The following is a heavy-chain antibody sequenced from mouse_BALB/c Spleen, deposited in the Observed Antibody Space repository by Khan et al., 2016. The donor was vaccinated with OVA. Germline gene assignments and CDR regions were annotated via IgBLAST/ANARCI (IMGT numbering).Heavy chain of an antibody. CDR2: IDPENGNI. J-gene: IGHJ3*01. CDR1: GFNIKDYY. D-gene: IGHD2-3*01. CDR3: ARDGYSPWFAY. V-gene: IGHV14-1*02. Sequence: IQLVQSGAELVRPGASVKLPCKASGFNIKDYYIHWVKQRPEQGLEWIGWIDPENGNIIYDPKFQGKASITADTSSNTAYLQLSSLTSEETAVYYCARDGYSPWFAYWGQGTLVTVSA.